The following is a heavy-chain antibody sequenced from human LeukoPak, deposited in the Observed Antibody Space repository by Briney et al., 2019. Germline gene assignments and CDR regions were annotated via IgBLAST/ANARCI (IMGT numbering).Heavy chain of an antibody. CDR3: ARDPRGYSGYDNYYFDY. D-gene: IGHD5-12*01. V-gene: IGHV1-46*01. Sequence: GASVKVSCKASGYTFTSYYMHWVRQAPGQGLEWMGIINPSGGSTSYAQKFQGRVTTTRDMSTSTVYMELSSLRSEDTAVYYCARDPRGYSGYDNYYFDYWGQGTLVTVSS. CDR1: GYTFTSYY. J-gene: IGHJ4*02. CDR2: INPSGGST.